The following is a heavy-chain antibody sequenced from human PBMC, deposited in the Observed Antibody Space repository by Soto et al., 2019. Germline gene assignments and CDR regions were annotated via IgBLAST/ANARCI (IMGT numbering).Heavy chain of an antibody. J-gene: IGHJ4*02. Sequence: QVQLVESGGGVVQPGRSLRLSCAASGFTFSSYGMHWVRQAPGKGLEWVAVISYDGSNKYYADTVKGRFTISRDNSKNTLYLQMNSLRAEDTAVYYCAKGTDSYGYLFDYWGQGTLGTVSS. CDR2: ISYDGSNK. D-gene: IGHD5-18*01. CDR1: GFTFSSYG. CDR3: AKGTDSYGYLFDY. V-gene: IGHV3-30*18.